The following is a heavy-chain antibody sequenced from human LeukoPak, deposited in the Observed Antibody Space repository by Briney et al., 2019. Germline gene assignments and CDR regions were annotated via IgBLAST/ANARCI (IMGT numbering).Heavy chain of an antibody. CDR3: ARVPITLAGTKDAKYFQH. CDR1: GFTFSRYW. J-gene: IGHJ1*01. Sequence: GGSLRLSCAASGFTFSRYWMHWVRQAPGKGLVWVSRINSDGSSTSYADSVKGRFTISRDNAKNTLYLQMNSLRAEDTAVYYCARVPITLAGTKDAKYFQHWGQGTLVTVSS. D-gene: IGHD6-19*01. V-gene: IGHV3-74*01. CDR2: INSDGSST.